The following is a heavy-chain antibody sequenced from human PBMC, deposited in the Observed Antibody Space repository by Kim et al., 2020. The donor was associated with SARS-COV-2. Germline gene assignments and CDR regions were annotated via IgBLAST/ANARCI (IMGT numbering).Heavy chain of an antibody. J-gene: IGHJ4*02. Sequence: GGSLRLSCAASGFTFSSYEMNWVRQVPGKGLEWVSYISSRGITIYYADSVKGRFTISRDNAKKSLYLQMNSLRAEDTAIYYCARGYSSGWGVTYWGQGTLVTVSS. CDR3: ARGYSSGWGVTY. D-gene: IGHD6-19*01. CDR2: ISSRGITI. V-gene: IGHV3-48*03. CDR1: GFTFSSYE.